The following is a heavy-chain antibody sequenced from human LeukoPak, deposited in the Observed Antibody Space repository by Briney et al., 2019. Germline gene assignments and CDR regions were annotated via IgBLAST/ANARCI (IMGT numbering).Heavy chain of an antibody. J-gene: IGHJ4*02. CDR3: ARDIAARRYFDY. CDR2: IYYSGST. Sequence: PSETLSLTCTVSGGSISSGGYYWSWIRQHPGKGLEWIGYIYYSGSTYCNPSLKSRVTISVDTSKNQLSLKLSSVTAADTAVYYCARDIAARRYFDYWGQGTLVTVSS. V-gene: IGHV4-31*03. D-gene: IGHD6-6*01. CDR1: GGSISSGGYY.